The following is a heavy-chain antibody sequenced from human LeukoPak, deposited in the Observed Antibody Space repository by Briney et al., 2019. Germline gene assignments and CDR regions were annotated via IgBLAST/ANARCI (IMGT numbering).Heavy chain of an antibody. CDR2: IYSGGST. CDR1: GFTVSSNY. J-gene: IGHJ4*02. Sequence: PGGSLRLSCAAFGFTVSSNYMSWVRQAPGKGLEWVSVIYSGGSTYYADSVKGRFTISRDNSKNTLYLQMNSLRAEDTAVYYCARGGHFGGYYFDYWGQGTLVTVSS. CDR3: ARGGHFGGYYFDY. V-gene: IGHV3-53*01. D-gene: IGHD4-23*01.